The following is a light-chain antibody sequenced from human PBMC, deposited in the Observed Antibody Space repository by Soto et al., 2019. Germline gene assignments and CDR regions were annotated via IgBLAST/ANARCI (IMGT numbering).Light chain of an antibody. V-gene: IGKV3-20*01. Sequence: EIVLAQSPGTLSLSPGERATLSCRASQSVSSNFLAWYQQKPGQAPWLLIYGASSRAGGVPDRFSGSGSGTDFTLTISRLEPEDFAMYYCQQYGSSPRTFGQGTKV. J-gene: IGKJ1*01. CDR2: GAS. CDR1: QSVSSNF. CDR3: QQYGSSPRT.